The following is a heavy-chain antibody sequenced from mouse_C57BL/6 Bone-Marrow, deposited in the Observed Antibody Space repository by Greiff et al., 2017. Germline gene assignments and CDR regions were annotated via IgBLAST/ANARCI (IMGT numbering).Heavy chain of an antibody. Sequence: QVQLQQPGAELVRPGSSVKLSCKASGYTFTSYWMHWVKQRPIQGLEWIGNIDPSDSETHYNQKFKDKAKLTVDKSSSTAYMQLSSLTSEDSAVYYCARGDYYGSSYFDYWGQGTTLTVSS. J-gene: IGHJ2*01. CDR1: GYTFTSYW. CDR3: ARGDYYGSSYFDY. CDR2: IDPSDSET. V-gene: IGHV1-52*01. D-gene: IGHD1-1*01.